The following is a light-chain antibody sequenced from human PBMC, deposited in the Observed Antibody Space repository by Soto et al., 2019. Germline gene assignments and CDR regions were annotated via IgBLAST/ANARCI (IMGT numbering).Light chain of an antibody. CDR3: QQYGSWIT. CDR1: QSVSSSY. Sequence: EIVLTQSPGTLSLSPGERATLSCRASQSVSSSYLAWYQEKPGQAPRLLIYGASSRATGIPDRFSGSGSGTDCTLTISGLEPEYFAVYYCQQYGSWITFGQGTRLEIK. V-gene: IGKV3-20*01. J-gene: IGKJ5*01. CDR2: GAS.